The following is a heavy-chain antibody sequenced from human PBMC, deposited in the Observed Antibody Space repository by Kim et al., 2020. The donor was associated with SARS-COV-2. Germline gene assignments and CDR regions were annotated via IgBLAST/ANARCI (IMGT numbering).Heavy chain of an antibody. CDR3: AKGPAWQWPFNWFLR. Sequence: GGSLRLSCAASGFTFNDSAMHWVRQAPGKGLEWVSGINWDSGRIGYADSVKGRFTISRDNAKNSLYLQMNSLRVEDTAFYYCAKGPAWQWPFNWFLRWG. J-gene: IGHJ5*02. CDR1: GFTFNDSA. CDR2: INWDSGRI. D-gene: IGHD6-19*01. V-gene: IGHV3-9*01.